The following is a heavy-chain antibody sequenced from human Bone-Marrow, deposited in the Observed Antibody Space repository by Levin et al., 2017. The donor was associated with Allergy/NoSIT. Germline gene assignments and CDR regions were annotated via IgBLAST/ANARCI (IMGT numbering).Heavy chain of an antibody. V-gene: IGHV3-73*01. CDR2: IRSKANSYAT. CDR1: GFTFSGSA. CDR3: TRHGTVVVPAAIVDYYGMDV. J-gene: IGHJ6*02. D-gene: IGHD2-2*01. Sequence: QAGGSLRLSCAASGFTFSGSAMHWVRQASGKGLEWVGRIRSKANSYATAYAASVKGRFTISRDDSKNTAYLQMNSLKTEDTAVYYCTRHGTVVVPAAIVDYYGMDVWGQGTTVTVSS.